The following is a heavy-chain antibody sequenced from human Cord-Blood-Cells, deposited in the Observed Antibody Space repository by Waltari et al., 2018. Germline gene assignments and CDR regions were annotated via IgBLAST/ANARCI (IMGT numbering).Heavy chain of an antibody. CDR1: GYTFTGYY. CDR3: ARGRDFDY. J-gene: IGHJ4*02. Sequence: QVQLVQSGAEVKKPGASVKVSCKASGYTFTGYYMHWVRQAPGQGLEWMGWINPNSGGTNSAQKFQGRVTMTRDTSISTVYMELSRLRSDDTAVYYCARGRDFDYWGQGTLVTVSS. CDR2: INPNSGGT. V-gene: IGHV1-2*02.